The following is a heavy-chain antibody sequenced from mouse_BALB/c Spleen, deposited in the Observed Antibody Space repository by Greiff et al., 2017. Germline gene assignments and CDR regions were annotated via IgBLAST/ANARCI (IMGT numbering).Heavy chain of an antibody. CDR1: GFTFSSYA. V-gene: IGHV5-9-4*01. Sequence: EVKLVESGGGLVKPGGSLKLSCAASGFTFSSYARSWVRQSPEKRLEWVAEISSGGSYTYYPDTVTGRFTISRDNAKNTLYLEMSSLRSEDTAMYYCASAYYYAMDYWGQGTSVTVSS. J-gene: IGHJ4*01. CDR3: ASAYYYAMDY. CDR2: ISSGGSYT.